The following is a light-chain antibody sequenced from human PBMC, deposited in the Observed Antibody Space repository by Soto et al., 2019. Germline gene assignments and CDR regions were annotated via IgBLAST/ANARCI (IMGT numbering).Light chain of an antibody. V-gene: IGLV2-23*02. CDR3: CSYAGSSTYV. Sequence: QSALTQPASVSGSPGQSITISCTGTSSDVGSYNLVSWYQQHPGKAPKLMIYEVSKRLSGVSNRFSGSKSGNTASLTISGLQAEDVADYYCCSYAGSSTYVFGTGPKLTVL. CDR1: SSDVGSYNL. CDR2: EVS. J-gene: IGLJ1*01.